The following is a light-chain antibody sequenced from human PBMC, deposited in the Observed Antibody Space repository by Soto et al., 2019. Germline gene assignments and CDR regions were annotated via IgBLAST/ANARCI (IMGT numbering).Light chain of an antibody. CDR1: QGISSY. CDR3: QQVNSYPPTWT. CDR2: AAS. Sequence: DIQLTQSPSFLSASVGDRVTITCRASQGISSYLAWYQQKPGKAPKLLIYAASTLQGGVPSRFSGSGSGTEFTLTISSLQPEDFASYYCQQVNSYPPTWTFGQGTKVDIK. V-gene: IGKV1-9*01. J-gene: IGKJ1*01.